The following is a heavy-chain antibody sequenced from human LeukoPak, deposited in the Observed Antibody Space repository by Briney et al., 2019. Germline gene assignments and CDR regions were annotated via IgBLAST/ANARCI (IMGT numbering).Heavy chain of an antibody. D-gene: IGHD1-26*01. Sequence: GGSLRLSCAASGFTFSSYAMSWVRQAPGKGLEWVSAISCGGGSTYYADSVKGRFTISRDNSKNTLYLQMNSLRAEDTAVYYCAKVASTFEIPRTWELHSGGVFDHWGQGPLFTVSS. CDR3: AKVASTFEIPRTWELHSGGVFDH. CDR2: ISCGGGST. CDR1: GFTFSSYA. J-gene: IGHJ4*02. V-gene: IGHV3-23*01.